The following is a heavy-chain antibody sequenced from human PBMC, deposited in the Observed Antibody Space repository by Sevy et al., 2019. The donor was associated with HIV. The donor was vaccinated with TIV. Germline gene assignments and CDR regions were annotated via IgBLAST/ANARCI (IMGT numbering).Heavy chain of an antibody. V-gene: IGHV3-74*01. D-gene: IGHD2-2*01. CDR3: ARGDCSSTSCYTETPPFDY. CDR1: GFTFSSYW. CDR2: INSDGSST. J-gene: IGHJ4*02. Sequence: GGSLRLSCAASGFTFSSYWMHWVRQAPGKGLVWVSRINSDGSSTSYADSVKGRFTISRDNAKNTLYQQMNSLRAEDTAVYYCARGDCSSTSCYTETPPFDYWGQGTLVTVSS.